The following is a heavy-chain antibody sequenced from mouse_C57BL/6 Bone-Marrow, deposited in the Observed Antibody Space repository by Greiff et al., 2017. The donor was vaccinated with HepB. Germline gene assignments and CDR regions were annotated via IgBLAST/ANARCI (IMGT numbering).Heavy chain of an antibody. CDR1: GYTFTDYY. Sequence: EVKLVESGPELVKPGASVKISCKASGYTFTDYYMNWVKQSHGKSLEWIGDINPNNGGTSYKQKFKGKATLTVDKSSSTAYMELRSLTSEDSAVYYCASQDSSGPGFAYWGQGTLVTVSA. V-gene: IGHV1-26*01. J-gene: IGHJ3*01. CDR2: INPNNGGT. CDR3: ASQDSSGPGFAY. D-gene: IGHD3-2*02.